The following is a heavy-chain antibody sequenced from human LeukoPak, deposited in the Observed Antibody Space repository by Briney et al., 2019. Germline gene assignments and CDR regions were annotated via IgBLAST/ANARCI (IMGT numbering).Heavy chain of an antibody. Sequence: GGSLRLSCAASEFTFSTYWMHWVRQAPGKGLVWVSRINSDGSSTNYADSVKGRFTISRDNAKNTLYLQMNSLSTEDTAVYYCAKGPWDAAAGTGYFDYWGQGTLVTVSS. V-gene: IGHV3-74*01. CDR2: INSDGSST. CDR3: AKGPWDAAAGTGYFDY. CDR1: EFTFSTYW. J-gene: IGHJ4*02. D-gene: IGHD6-13*01.